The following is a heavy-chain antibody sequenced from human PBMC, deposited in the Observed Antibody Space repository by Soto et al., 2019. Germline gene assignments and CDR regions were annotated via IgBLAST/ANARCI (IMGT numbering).Heavy chain of an antibody. CDR2: IYYIETT. V-gene: IGHV4-39*01. CDR3: ISRTVTTFNAFDI. J-gene: IGHJ3*02. CDR1: GGSISSTNYY. Sequence: QLQLQESGPGQVKPSETLSLTCTVSGGSISSTNYYWGWVRQPPGKGLEWIGSIYYIETTYYNPSLKSRVTISVDTSKNQFSLNLSSVTDADTAVYYCISRTVTTFNAFDIWGQGTMHAVSS. D-gene: IGHD4-17*01.